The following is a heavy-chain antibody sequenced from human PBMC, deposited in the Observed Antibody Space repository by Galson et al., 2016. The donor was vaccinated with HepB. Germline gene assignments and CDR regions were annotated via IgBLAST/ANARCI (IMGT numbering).Heavy chain of an antibody. D-gene: IGHD6-19*01. CDR3: AREAAVAAACLDY. CDR2: TWYDGSNK. V-gene: IGHV3-33*01. Sequence: SLRLSCAASGFIFSRYGMHWVRQAPGKGPEWLAVTWYDGSNKYYADSVKGRFTISRDNSKNTLYLQMNSFRDEDTAVYYVAREAAVAAACLDYWGQGALVTVSS. J-gene: IGHJ4*02. CDR1: GFIFSRYG.